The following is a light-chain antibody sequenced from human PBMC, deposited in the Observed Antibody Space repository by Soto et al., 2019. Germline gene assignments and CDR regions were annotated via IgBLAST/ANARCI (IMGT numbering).Light chain of an antibody. J-gene: IGKJ1*01. CDR1: QSVSNNY. Sequence: EIVLTQSPGTLSLSPGERATLSCRASQSVSNNYLAWYQQKPGQAPRLLIYAASNSATGIPDRFSGSGSGTDFTLTISILEPEDFAVYYCQQYGSSGTFGQGTKVEIK. CDR3: QQYGSSGT. V-gene: IGKV3-20*01. CDR2: AAS.